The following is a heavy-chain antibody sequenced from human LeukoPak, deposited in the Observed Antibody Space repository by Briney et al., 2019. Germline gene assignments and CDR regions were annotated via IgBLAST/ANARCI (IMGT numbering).Heavy chain of an antibody. Sequence: GGSLRLSCAASGLTVSSIYMSWVRQAPGKGLEWVSVIYSGGSTDYADSVKGRFTISRDNSKNTLYLQMNSLRAEDTAVYYCARRTLFGVIKPPDYWGQGTLVTVSS. J-gene: IGHJ4*02. CDR2: IYSGGST. V-gene: IGHV3-53*01. D-gene: IGHD3-3*01. CDR3: ARRTLFGVIKPPDY. CDR1: GLTVSSIY.